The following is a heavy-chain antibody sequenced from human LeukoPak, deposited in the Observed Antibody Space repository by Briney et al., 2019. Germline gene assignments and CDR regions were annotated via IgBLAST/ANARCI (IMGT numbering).Heavy chain of an antibody. J-gene: IGHJ4*02. CDR3: ARVAVVPAAMDTFDY. CDR2: IYSGGST. Sequence: GGSLRFSCAASGFTVSSNYMSWVRQAPGKGLEWVSVIYSGGSTYYADSVKGRFTTSRDNSKNTLYLQMNSLRAEDTAVYYCARVAVVPAAMDTFDYWGQGTLVTVSS. CDR1: GFTVSSNY. D-gene: IGHD2-2*01. V-gene: IGHV3-53*01.